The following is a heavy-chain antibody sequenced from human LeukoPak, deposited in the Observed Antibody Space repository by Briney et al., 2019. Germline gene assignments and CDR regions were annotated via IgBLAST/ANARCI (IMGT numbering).Heavy chain of an antibody. CDR1: GGSFSGYY. V-gene: IGHV4-34*01. D-gene: IGHD3-10*01. CDR2: INHSGST. CDR3: ARGAYFYGSGINWFDP. Sequence: SETLSLTCAVYGGSFSGYYWSWIRQPPGKGLEWIGEINHSGSTNYNPSLKSRVTISLDTSKNQFSLKLSSVTAADTAVYYCARGAYFYGSGINWFDPWGQGTLITVSS. J-gene: IGHJ5*02.